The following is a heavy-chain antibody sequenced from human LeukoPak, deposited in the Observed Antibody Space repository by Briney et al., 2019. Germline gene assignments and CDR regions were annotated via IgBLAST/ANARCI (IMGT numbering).Heavy chain of an antibody. J-gene: IGHJ4*02. V-gene: IGHV4-31*03. D-gene: IGHD5-24*01. CDR2: IYYSGST. CDR1: GGSIISGGYY. CDR3: ARDRDGYNYFDY. Sequence: SQTLSLTCTVSGGSIISGGYYWSWIRQHPGKGLEWIGHIYYSGSTNHNPSLKSRVTISVDTSKNQFSLKLGSVTAADTAVYYCARDRDGYNYFDYWGQGTLVTVSS.